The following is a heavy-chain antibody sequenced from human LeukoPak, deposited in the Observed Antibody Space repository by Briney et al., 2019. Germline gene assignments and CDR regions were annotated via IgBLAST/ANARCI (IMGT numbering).Heavy chain of an antibody. D-gene: IGHD5-24*01. CDR1: GGSVSSGSYY. V-gene: IGHV4-61*01. CDR3: ARERAADGYKSY. CDR2: IYYSGST. J-gene: IGHJ4*02. Sequence: PSETLSLTCTVSGGSVSSGSYYWSWIRQPPGKGLEWIGYIYYSGSTNYNPSLKSRVTISVDTSKNQFSLKLSSVTAADTAVYYCARERAADGYKSYWGQGTLVTVSS.